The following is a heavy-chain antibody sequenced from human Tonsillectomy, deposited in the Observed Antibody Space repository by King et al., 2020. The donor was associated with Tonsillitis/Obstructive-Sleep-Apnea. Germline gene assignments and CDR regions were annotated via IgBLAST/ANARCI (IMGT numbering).Heavy chain of an antibody. D-gene: IGHD5-12*01. J-gene: IGHJ4*02. CDR2: IYSGGST. CDR3: ARDFGYVGDY. V-gene: IGHV3-53*01. Sequence: QLVQSGGGLIQPGGSLRLSCAASGFTVSSNYMTWVRQAPGEGLEWVSVIYSGGSTEYADSVKGRFTISRDDSNNTLYLQMNSLRAEDTAVYYCARDFGYVGDYWGQGTLVTVSS. CDR1: GFTVSSNY.